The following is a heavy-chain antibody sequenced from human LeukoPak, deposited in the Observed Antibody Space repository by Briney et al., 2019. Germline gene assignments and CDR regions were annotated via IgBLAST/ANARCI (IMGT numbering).Heavy chain of an antibody. Sequence: SETLSLTCAVYGGSFSGYYWSWTRQPPGKGLEWIGEINHSGSTNYNPSLKSRVTISVDTSKNQFSLKLSSVTAADTAVYYCARRIAVAGTGDTHFDYWGQGTLVTVSS. CDR3: ARRIAVAGTGDTHFDY. D-gene: IGHD6-19*01. CDR2: INHSGST. J-gene: IGHJ4*02. V-gene: IGHV4-34*01. CDR1: GGSFSGYY.